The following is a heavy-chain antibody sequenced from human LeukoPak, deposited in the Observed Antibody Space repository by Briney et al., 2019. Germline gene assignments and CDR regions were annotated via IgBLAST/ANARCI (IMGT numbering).Heavy chain of an antibody. Sequence: SETPSLTCTVSGGSLSGFYWSWIRQPPGKGLEWIGCIYYSGSTNYNPSLKSRVTISVDASKNQFSLRLTSVTAADTAVYYCAREPDTVTIGVWGHGTLVTVSS. J-gene: IGHJ4*01. CDR2: IYYSGST. V-gene: IGHV4-59*01. CDR3: AREPDTVTIGV. D-gene: IGHD4-17*01. CDR1: GGSLSGFY.